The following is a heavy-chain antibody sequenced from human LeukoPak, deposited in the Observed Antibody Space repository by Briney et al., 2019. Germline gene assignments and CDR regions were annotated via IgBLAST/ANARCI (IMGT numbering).Heavy chain of an antibody. CDR3: ARVAGGKFHLDY. J-gene: IGHJ4*02. CDR1: GFAFSTYS. CDR2: ITSTGTYI. D-gene: IGHD6-13*01. V-gene: IGHV3-21*01. Sequence: GGTLSLSCAASGFAFSTYSMNWVRQAPGKGLEWISSITSTGTYIYYADTVKGRFTIYRDIAKNSLYLAMNSLRAEDTAVYFCARVAGGKFHLDYWGQGTQVTVSS.